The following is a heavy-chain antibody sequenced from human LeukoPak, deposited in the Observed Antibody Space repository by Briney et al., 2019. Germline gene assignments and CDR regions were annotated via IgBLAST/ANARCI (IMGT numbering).Heavy chain of an antibody. Sequence: ASVKVSCKASGYTFTSYAMTWVRQAPGQGLEWMEWINTNTGNPTYAQGSTGRFVFSLESSVSTAYLQISSLKSEDTAVYCCARGREVVTDYWGQGTLVTVSS. CDR1: GYTFTSYA. D-gene: IGHD2-21*02. J-gene: IGHJ4*02. CDR3: ARGREVVTDY. V-gene: IGHV7-4-1*02. CDR2: INTNTGNP.